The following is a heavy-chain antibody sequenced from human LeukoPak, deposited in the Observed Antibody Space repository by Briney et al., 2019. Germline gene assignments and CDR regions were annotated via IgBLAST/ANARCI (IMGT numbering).Heavy chain of an antibody. CDR1: GFTFSSYG. CDR3: AKVQYDRSAYGYWYFDL. Sequence: GGSLRLSCAAPGFTFSSYGMHWVRQAPGKGLEWVAFIRYDGSNKYYADSVKGRFTISRDNAKNSLYLQMTSLSTEDTALYYCAKVQYDRSAYGYWYFDLWGRGTLVTVSS. V-gene: IGHV3-30*02. D-gene: IGHD3-22*01. J-gene: IGHJ2*01. CDR2: IRYDGSNK.